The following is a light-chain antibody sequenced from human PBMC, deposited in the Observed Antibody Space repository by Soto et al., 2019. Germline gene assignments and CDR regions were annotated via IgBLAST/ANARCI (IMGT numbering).Light chain of an antibody. CDR3: SSYTSSNTLI. Sequence: QSALTQPPSVSGSPRQSVTISCTGTSSDIGAYNRVSWYQQPPGTAPKLMIYEVRDRTSGVPDRFSGSKSGNTASLTISGLQAEDEADYYCSSYTSSNTLIFGGGTKLTVL. J-gene: IGLJ2*01. V-gene: IGLV2-18*02. CDR2: EVR. CDR1: SSDIGAYNR.